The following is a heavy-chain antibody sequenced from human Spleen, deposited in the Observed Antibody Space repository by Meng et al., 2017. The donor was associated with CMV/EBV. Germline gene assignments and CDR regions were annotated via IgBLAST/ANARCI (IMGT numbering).Heavy chain of an antibody. D-gene: IGHD3-10*01. Sequence: GESLKISCAASGFTVNTNYMSWVRQAPGKGLEWVSYISSSSSTIYYADSVKGRFTISRDNAKNSLYLQMNNLRAEDTAVYYCARDSGGLYGSGSYYYYGLDVWGQGTTVTVSS. J-gene: IGHJ6*02. V-gene: IGHV3-48*04. CDR3: ARDSGGLYGSGSYYYYGLDV. CDR2: ISSSSSTI. CDR1: GFTVNTNY.